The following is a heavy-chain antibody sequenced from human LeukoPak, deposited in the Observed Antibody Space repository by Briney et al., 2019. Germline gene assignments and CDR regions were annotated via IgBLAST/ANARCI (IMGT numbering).Heavy chain of an antibody. CDR3: AKSHLNYGGNPDY. CDR2: ISGSGGST. V-gene: IGHV3-23*01. CDR1: GFKFSSYA. D-gene: IGHD4-23*01. Sequence: PGGSLRLSCAASGFKFSSYAMNWVRQAPGKGLEWVSNISGSGGSTYYADSVKGRFTISRDNSKNTLYLQMNSLRAEDTALYYCAKSHLNYGGNPDYWGQGTLVAVSS. J-gene: IGHJ4*02.